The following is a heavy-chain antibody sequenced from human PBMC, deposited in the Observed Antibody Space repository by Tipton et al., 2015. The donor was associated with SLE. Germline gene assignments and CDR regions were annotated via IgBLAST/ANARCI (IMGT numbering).Heavy chain of an antibody. CDR1: GVSFSSYY. J-gene: IGHJ4*02. CDR2: VFYTGST. Sequence: TLSLTCTVSGVSFSSYYWSWFRQSPGKRLEWIGYVFYTGSTKDNPSLDSRFTISVDTSKNQFSLKLGSVNAADTAIYYCAGGLAVAGTRDYWGQGTLVTVSS. D-gene: IGHD6-19*01. V-gene: IGHV4-59*01. CDR3: AGGLAVAGTRDY.